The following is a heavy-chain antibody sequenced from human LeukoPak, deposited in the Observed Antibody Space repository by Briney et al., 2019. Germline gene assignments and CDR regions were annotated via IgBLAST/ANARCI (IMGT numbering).Heavy chain of an antibody. Sequence: GGSLKLSCEASGFNFSSYWMSWVRQAPGKGLEWVANIKQDGSEKYYVDSVKGRFTISRDNAKNSLYLQMNSLRAEDTAVYYCARDLRYSSGWTTIQKPYYYYGMDVWGQGTTVTVSS. V-gene: IGHV3-7*01. J-gene: IGHJ6*02. CDR2: IKQDGSEK. CDR3: ARDLRYSSGWTTIQKPYYYYGMDV. D-gene: IGHD6-19*01. CDR1: GFNFSSYW.